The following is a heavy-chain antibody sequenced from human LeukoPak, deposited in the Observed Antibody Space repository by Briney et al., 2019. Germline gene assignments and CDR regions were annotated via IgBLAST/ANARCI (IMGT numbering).Heavy chain of an antibody. Sequence: GGSLRLSCAASGFSFYNVWMHWVRHAPGQGLVWVSRIKGDGISTNYADSVKGRFTISRDIAKNTLYLQMNSLRAEDTGVYYCAKDHYWSIDYWGRGTLVTVSS. CDR3: AKDHYWSIDY. D-gene: IGHD3-3*01. CDR1: GFSFYNVW. V-gene: IGHV3-74*01. J-gene: IGHJ4*02. CDR2: IKGDGIST.